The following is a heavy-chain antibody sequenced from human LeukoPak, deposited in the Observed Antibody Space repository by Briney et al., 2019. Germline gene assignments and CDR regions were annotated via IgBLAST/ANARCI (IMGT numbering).Heavy chain of an antibody. CDR2: ISESGGST. J-gene: IGHJ4*02. D-gene: IGHD5-24*01. Sequence: PGGSLRLSCVVSGFTFSTSAMSWVRQAPGEGLEWVSGISESGGSTYYADSVKGRFTSSRDNAKNSLYLQMNSLRAEDTAIYYCTRVGYIDEGIDYWGQGTLVTVSS. CDR1: GFTFSTSA. V-gene: IGHV3-23*01. CDR3: TRVGYIDEGIDY.